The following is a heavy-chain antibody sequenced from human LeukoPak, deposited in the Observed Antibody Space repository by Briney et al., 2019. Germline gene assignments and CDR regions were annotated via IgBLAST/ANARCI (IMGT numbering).Heavy chain of an antibody. Sequence: PGGSLRLSCAASGFTFDDYAMHWFRQAPGKGLEWVSLISGDGGSTYYADSVKGRFTISRDNSKNSLYLQMNSLRTEDTALDYFAKVGGYGGYYFDYWGQGTQVTVSS. CDR2: ISGDGGST. D-gene: IGHD3-3*01. CDR1: GFTFDDYA. J-gene: IGHJ4*02. CDR3: AKVGGYGGYYFDY. V-gene: IGHV3-43*02.